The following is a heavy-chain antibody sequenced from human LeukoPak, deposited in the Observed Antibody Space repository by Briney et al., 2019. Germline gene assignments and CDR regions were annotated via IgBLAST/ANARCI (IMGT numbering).Heavy chain of an antibody. CDR3: AKQGAVRQDYYMDI. CDR1: GGSFSNYA. V-gene: IGHV1-69*06. CDR2: IIPIFGAT. J-gene: IGHJ6*03. Sequence: SVKVSCKASGGSFSNYAITWVRQAPGQGLEWMGRIIPIFGATTYAQKFQGRVTITADMGSSTAYLELTGLTSEDTALYFCAKQGAVRQDYYMDIWGNGTTVIVSS. D-gene: IGHD3-16*01.